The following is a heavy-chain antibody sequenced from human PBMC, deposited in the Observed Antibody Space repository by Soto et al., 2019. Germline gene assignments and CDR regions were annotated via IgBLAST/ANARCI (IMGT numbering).Heavy chain of an antibody. V-gene: IGHV4-30-4*01. CDR3: ARGSRTTMVRGGRDYYYGMDV. CDR1: GGSISSGDYY. D-gene: IGHD3-10*01. CDR2: IYYSGST. J-gene: IGHJ6*02. Sequence: QVQLQESGPGLVKPSQTLSLTCTVSGGSISSGDYYWSWIRQPPGKGLEWIGYIYYSGSTYYNPSLKIRVTISVDTSKNQYSLKLSSVTAADTAVYYCARGSRTTMVRGGRDYYYGMDVWGQGTTVTVSS.